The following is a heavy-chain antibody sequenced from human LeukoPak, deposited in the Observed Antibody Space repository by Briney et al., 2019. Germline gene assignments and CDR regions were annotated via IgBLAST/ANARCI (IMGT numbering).Heavy chain of an antibody. D-gene: IGHD6-19*01. Sequence: ASVKVSCKASGYTFNNYAISWVRQAPGQGLEWMGWISAYNGNTNYAQNFQGRVTMTTDTSTSTAYMEVRSLRSDDTAVYYCARMYSSGWPLDPVDIWGQGTTVTVS. J-gene: IGHJ3*02. CDR2: ISAYNGNT. CDR1: GYTFNNYA. V-gene: IGHV1-18*01. CDR3: ARMYSSGWPLDPVDI.